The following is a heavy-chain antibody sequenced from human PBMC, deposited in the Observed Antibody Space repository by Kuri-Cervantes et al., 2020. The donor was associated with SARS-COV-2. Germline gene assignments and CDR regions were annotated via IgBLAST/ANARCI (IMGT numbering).Heavy chain of an antibody. D-gene: IGHD2-21*02. Sequence: GSLRLSCTVSGGSISSYYWSWIRQPPGKGLEWIGYIYYSGSTYYNPSLRSRVTISVDTSKNQFSLKLSSVTAADTAVYYCARGVVVTAIAFDYCGQGTLVTVSS. V-gene: IGHV4-59*12. J-gene: IGHJ4*02. CDR3: ARGVVVTAIAFDY. CDR2: IYYSGST. CDR1: GGSISSYY.